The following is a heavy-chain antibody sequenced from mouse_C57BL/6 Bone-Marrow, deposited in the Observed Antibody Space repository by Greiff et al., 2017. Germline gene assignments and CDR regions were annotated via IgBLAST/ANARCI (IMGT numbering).Heavy chain of an antibody. V-gene: IGHV1-7*01. CDR1: GYTFTSYW. J-gene: IGHJ3*01. CDR2: INPSTGYT. CDR3: ASVIAWFAY. Sequence: VQLQQSGAELAKPGASVKMSCKASGYTFTSYWMHWVKQRPGQGLEWIGYINPSTGYTEYNQKFKDKATLTADKSSSTAYMQLSSLTSEDSAVYYCASVIAWFAYWGQGTLVTVSA.